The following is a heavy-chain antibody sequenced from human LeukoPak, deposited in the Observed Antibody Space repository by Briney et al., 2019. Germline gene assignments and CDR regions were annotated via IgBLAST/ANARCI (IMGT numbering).Heavy chain of an antibody. J-gene: IGHJ4*02. Sequence: GESLKISCKCSGYTFTSYWIAWVRQMPGKGLEWMGIIYPSDSETRYSPSSQGQVTISVDKSINTTFLQWSSLKASDTAIYYCSRLSTSTSSLYYWGLGTLVTVSS. D-gene: IGHD6-6*01. CDR3: SRLSTSTSSLYY. CDR2: IYPSDSET. CDR1: GYTFTSYW. V-gene: IGHV5-51*01.